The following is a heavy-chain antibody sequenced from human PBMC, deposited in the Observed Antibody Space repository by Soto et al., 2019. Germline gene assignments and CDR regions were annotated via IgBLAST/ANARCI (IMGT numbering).Heavy chain of an antibody. CDR3: ARLGHPGH. CDR1: GGSLRNSV. V-gene: IGHV1-69*01. CDR2: VIPILGTA. J-gene: IGHJ4*02. Sequence: QVQLVQSGAEVKKPGSSVKVSCTASGGSLRNSVISWVRKAPAQRLEWMGGVIPILGTANYAQKLQGRVTTPADEATSTAYMDLSSLSPDDTAVYYCARLGHPGHWGPGTLVTVSS.